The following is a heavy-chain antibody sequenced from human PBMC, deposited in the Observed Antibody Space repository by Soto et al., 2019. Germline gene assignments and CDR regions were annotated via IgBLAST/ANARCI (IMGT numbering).Heavy chain of an antibody. V-gene: IGHV4-30-2*01. CDR3: ARAPDDFSSGYQPFPS. CDR1: GGTTSRCAYF. J-gene: IGHJ5*02. CDR2: IYHSGST. Sequence: LCVTWGGFGGTTSRCAYFGCWIRQPQRKGLEWIGYIYHSGSTYYNPSLEGRAAISVDRSQNQFSLKLNSVTAADTAVYYCARAPDDFSSGYQPFPSWSQGT. D-gene: IGHD3-3*01.